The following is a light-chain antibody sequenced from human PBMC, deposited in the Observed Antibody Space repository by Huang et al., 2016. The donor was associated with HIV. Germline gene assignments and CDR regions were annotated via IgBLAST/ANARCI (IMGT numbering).Light chain of an antibody. J-gene: IGKJ2*01. Sequence: EIVLTQSPATLSLSPGERATLSCRASQSVSSYLAWYQQKPGQAPRLLIYEASNRATGIPARFSGSGSGTDFTLTISSLEPEDFAVYYCQQRSVWPPYTFGQGTKLEIK. V-gene: IGKV3-11*01. CDR1: QSVSSY. CDR2: EAS. CDR3: QQRSVWPPYT.